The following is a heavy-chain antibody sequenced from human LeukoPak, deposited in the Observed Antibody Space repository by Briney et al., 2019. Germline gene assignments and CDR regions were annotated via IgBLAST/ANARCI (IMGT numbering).Heavy chain of an antibody. CDR2: ISGSGGTT. J-gene: IGHJ4*02. Sequence: GASLRLSCAASGLTFRSYAMSWVRHAPGKGLEGVSSISGSGGTTYYADSVKGRFNISRDNSKNTLYLQMNSLRAEDTGVYYCAKIRDSSGLDYWGQGTLVTVSS. CDR1: GLTFRSYA. V-gene: IGHV3-23*01. D-gene: IGHD3-22*01. CDR3: AKIRDSSGLDY.